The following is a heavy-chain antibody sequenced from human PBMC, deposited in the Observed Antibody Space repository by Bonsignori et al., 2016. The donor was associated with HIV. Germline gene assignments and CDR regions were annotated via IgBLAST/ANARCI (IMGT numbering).Heavy chain of an antibody. CDR2: IYYRGST. J-gene: IGHJ6*02. CDR1: GGSISSYQ. D-gene: IGHD2-15*01. Sequence: QVRLQESGPGVVKPSETLSLTCSVSGGSISSYQWTWIRQPPGKGLEWIGYIYYRGSTNYSPSLKSRVTISVDTSKNQFSLKMSSVTAADTAVYYCAGGFPGSGLDVWGQGTTVTVS. CDR3: AGGFPGSGLDV. V-gene: IGHV4-59*01.